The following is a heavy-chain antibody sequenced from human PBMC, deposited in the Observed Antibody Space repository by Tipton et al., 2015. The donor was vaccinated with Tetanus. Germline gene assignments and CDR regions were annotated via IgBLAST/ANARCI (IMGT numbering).Heavy chain of an antibody. CDR2: IYYSGST. CDR3: ARHVRDYYDSFDY. V-gene: IGHV4-39*01. D-gene: IGHD3-22*01. CDR1: GGSISSSSYY. Sequence: TLSLTCTVSGGSISSSSYYWGWIRQPPGKGLEWIGSIYYSGSTYYNPSLKSRVTISVDTSKNQFSLKLSSVTAADTAVYYCARHVRDYYDSFDYWGQGTLVTVSS. J-gene: IGHJ4*02.